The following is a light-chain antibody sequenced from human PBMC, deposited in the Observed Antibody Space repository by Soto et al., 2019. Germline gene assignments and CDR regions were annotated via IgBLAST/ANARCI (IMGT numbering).Light chain of an antibody. J-gene: IGKJ4*01. CDR2: RAS. Sequence: EVVMTQSPATLSVSPGERTSLSCRASQSVGSNLGWYQQKPGQAPRLLIYRASTRATGIPARFSGSGSGTEFTLTLSSLQSEDIAVYYCQQYAKWPLTFGGGTKVEIK. V-gene: IGKV3-15*01. CDR1: QSVGSN. CDR3: QQYAKWPLT.